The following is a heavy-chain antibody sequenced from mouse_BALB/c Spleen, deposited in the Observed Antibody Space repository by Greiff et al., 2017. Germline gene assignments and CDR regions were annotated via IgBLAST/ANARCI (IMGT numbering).Heavy chain of an antibody. J-gene: IGHJ4*01. CDR1: GFSLTSYG. V-gene: IGHV2-3*01. CDR3: AKHGHITTVEGPFYAMDY. D-gene: IGHD1-1*01. Sequence: VKLVESGPGLVAPSQSLSITCTVSGFSLTSYGVSWVRQPPGKGLEWLGVIWGDGSTNYHSALISRLSISKDNSKSQVFLKLNSLQTDDTATYYCAKHGHITTVEGPFYAMDYWGQGTSVTVSS. CDR2: IWGDGST.